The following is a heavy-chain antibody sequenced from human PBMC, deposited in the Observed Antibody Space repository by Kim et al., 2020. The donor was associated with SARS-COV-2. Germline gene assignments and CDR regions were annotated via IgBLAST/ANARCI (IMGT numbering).Heavy chain of an antibody. CDR2: IYPGDSDT. V-gene: IGHV5-51*01. CDR3: ARSKRIAAAGTEYYYYYGMDV. D-gene: IGHD6-13*01. J-gene: IGHJ6*02. CDR1: GYSFTSYW. Sequence: GESLKISCKGSGYSFTSYWIGWVRQMPGKGLEWMGIIYPGDSDTRYSPSFQGQVTISADKSISTAYLQWSSLKASDTAMYYCARSKRIAAAGTEYYYYYGMDVWGQGTTVTVSS.